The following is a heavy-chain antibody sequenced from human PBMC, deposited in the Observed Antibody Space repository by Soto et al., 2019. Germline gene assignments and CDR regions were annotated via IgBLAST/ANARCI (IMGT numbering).Heavy chain of an antibody. V-gene: IGHV3-23*01. Sequence: EVQLLESGGGLVQPGGSLRLSCAASGFTFSSYAMSWVRQAPGKGLEWVSAISGSGGSTYYADSVKGRFTISRDNSKNTLYLQMNSLRAEDTAVYYCAKDVGAGYSSRWYGGGFDYWGQGTLVTVSS. CDR3: AKDVGAGYSSRWYGGGFDY. D-gene: IGHD6-13*01. J-gene: IGHJ4*02. CDR2: ISGSGGST. CDR1: GFTFSSYA.